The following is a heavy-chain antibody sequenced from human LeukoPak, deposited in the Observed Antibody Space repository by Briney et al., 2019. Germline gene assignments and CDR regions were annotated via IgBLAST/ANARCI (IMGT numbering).Heavy chain of an antibody. J-gene: IGHJ5*02. CDR2: IIPIFGTA. Sequence: ASAKVSCTASGGTFSSYAISWVRPAPGQGLEWMGGIIPIFGTANYAQKFQGRVTITTDESTSTAYMELSSLRSEDTAVYYCARGLGFWQVPWDWFDPWGQGTLVTVSS. D-gene: IGHD2-2*03. CDR3: ARGLGFWQVPWDWFDP. V-gene: IGHV1-69*05. CDR1: GGTFSSYA.